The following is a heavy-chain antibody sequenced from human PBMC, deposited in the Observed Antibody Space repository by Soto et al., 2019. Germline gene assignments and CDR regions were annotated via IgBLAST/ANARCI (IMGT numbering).Heavy chain of an antibody. D-gene: IGHD2-2*03. CDR3: AMDIVVVPAALDAFDI. CDR2: INSDGSST. Sequence: GGSLRLSCAASGFTFSSYWMHWVRQAPGKGLVWVSRINSDGSSTSYADSVKGRFTISRDNAKNTLYLQMNSLRAEDTAVYYCAMDIVVVPAALDAFDIWGQGTMVTVSS. J-gene: IGHJ3*02. CDR1: GFTFSSYW. V-gene: IGHV3-74*01.